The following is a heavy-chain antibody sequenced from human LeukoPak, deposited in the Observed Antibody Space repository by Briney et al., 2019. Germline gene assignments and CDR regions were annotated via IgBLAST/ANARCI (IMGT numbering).Heavy chain of an antibody. D-gene: IGHD3-22*01. CDR3: ARTSYYYDSSGYSHFDY. CDR1: GYSISSGYY. J-gene: IGHJ4*02. V-gene: IGHV4-38-2*01. CDR2: IYHSGST. Sequence: SETLPLTCAVSGYSISSGYYWGWIRQPPGKGLEWIGSIYHSGSTYYNPSLKSRVTISVDTSKNQFSLKLSSVTAADTAVYYCARTSYYYDSSGYSHFDYWGQGTLVTVSS.